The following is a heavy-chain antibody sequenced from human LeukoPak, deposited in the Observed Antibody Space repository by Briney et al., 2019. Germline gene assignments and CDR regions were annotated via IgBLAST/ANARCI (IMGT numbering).Heavy chain of an antibody. CDR3: ARVVDHDYGDYYLDY. D-gene: IGHD4-17*01. V-gene: IGHV3-30*02. CDR1: GFTFSSYG. CDR2: IRYDGSNK. Sequence: GGSLRLSCAAPGFTFSSYGMHWVRQAPGKGLEWVAFIRYDGSNKYYADSVKGRLTISRDNSKNTLYLQMNSLRAEDTAVYYCARVVDHDYGDYYLDYWGQGTLVTVSS. J-gene: IGHJ4*02.